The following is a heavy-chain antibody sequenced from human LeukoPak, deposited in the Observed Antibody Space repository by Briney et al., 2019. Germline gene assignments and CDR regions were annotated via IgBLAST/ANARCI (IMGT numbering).Heavy chain of an antibody. CDR2: ISAGGVTT. CDR1: GFTFSSYS. Sequence: PGGSLRLSCAASGFTFSSYSMNWVRQAPDIGLEWVSTISAGGVTTYYADSVKGRFTISRDNSKNTLHLHMNSLRVGDAAVYYCVTRGTTATKYLEYWGQGTLVTVSS. CDR3: VTRGTTATKYLEY. D-gene: IGHD1-1*01. J-gene: IGHJ4*02. V-gene: IGHV3-23*01.